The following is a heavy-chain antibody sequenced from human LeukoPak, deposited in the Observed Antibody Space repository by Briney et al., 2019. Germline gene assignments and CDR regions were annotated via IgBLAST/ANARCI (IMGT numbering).Heavy chain of an antibody. J-gene: IGHJ4*02. CDR2: ISYDGSNK. D-gene: IGHD6-19*01. CDR1: GFTFSSYA. V-gene: IGHV3-30-3*01. CDR3: ARTITVAEYYFDY. Sequence: GGSLRLSCAASGFTFSSYAMHWVRQAPGKGLEWVAVISYDGSNKYYADSVKGRFTISRDNSKNTLYLQMNSLRAEDTAVYYCARTITVAEYYFDYWGQGTLVTVSS.